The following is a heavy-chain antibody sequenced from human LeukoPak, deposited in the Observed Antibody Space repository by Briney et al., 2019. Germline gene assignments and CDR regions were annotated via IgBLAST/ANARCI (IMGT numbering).Heavy chain of an antibody. V-gene: IGHV3-74*01. CDR2: INSDGSST. CDR1: GFTFSSYW. D-gene: IGHD6-19*01. Sequence: GGSLRLSCAASGFTFSSYWMHWVRQAPGKGLVWVSRINSDGSSTSYADSVKGRFTISRDNAKNTLYLQMNSLRAEDTAVYYCARDTSSGWYAYYFDYWGQGTLVTVSS. CDR3: ARDTSSGWYAYYFDY. J-gene: IGHJ4*02.